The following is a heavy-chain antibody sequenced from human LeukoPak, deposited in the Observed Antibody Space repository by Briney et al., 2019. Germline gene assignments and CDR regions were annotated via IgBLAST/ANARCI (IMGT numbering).Heavy chain of an antibody. J-gene: IGHJ4*02. CDR3: ARDQGCSSTNCYSLFFHY. D-gene: IGHD2-2*01. V-gene: IGHV3-33*01. Sequence: GRSLRLSCAASGFTFSTYGMHWVRQAPGKGLEWVGIIWYDGSNKYYADSVKGRFTISRDNSQNTLYPQMNSLRAEDTAVYYCARDQGCSSTNCYSLFFHYWGQGTLVTVSS. CDR2: IWYDGSNK. CDR1: GFTFSTYG.